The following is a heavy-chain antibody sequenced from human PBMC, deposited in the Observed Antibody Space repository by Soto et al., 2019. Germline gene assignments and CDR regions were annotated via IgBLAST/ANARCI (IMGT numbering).Heavy chain of an antibody. CDR3: VKDYISRGYYDY. Sequence: EVQLLESGGGLVQPGGSLRLSCAASGFTFSSSAMSWVRQAPGKGLEWVSAISASGGSTYYADSVKGRFTISRDNSKNTLNLQMNSLSAEDTAVYYCVKDYISRGYYDYWGQGTLVTVSS. D-gene: IGHD3-10*01. V-gene: IGHV3-23*01. CDR1: GFTFSSSA. J-gene: IGHJ4*02. CDR2: ISASGGST.